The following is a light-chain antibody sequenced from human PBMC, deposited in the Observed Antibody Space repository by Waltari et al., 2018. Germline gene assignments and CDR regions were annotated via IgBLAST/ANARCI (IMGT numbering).Light chain of an antibody. CDR1: QSVLYSSNNKNY. Sequence: DIVMTQSPDSLAVSMGERATINCKSRQSVLYSSNNKNYLAWYQQKPGQPPKLLIYWAPTRESGVPDRCSGSGSGTDFTLTISSLQAEDVAVYYCQQYYSTPLTFGGGTKVEIK. J-gene: IGKJ4*01. V-gene: IGKV4-1*01. CDR2: WAP. CDR3: QQYYSTPLT.